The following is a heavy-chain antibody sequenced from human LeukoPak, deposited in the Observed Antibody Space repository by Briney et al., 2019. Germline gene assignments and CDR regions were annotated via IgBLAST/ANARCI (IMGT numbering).Heavy chain of an antibody. J-gene: IGHJ4*02. Sequence: KSGGSLRLSCAASGFTFNRYGMSWVRQAPGKGLEWVSFISSSSTYIYYADSLKGRFTISRDNAKNSLYLQMNSLRAEDTAVYYCARDGVAELMSALDYWGQGILVTVSS. D-gene: IGHD1-26*01. CDR3: ARDGVAELMSALDY. CDR2: ISSSSTYI. V-gene: IGHV3-21*06. CDR1: GFTFNRYG.